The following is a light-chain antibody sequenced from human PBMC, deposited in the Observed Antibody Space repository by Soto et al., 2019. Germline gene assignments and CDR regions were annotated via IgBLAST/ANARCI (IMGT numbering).Light chain of an antibody. CDR3: SSYTTSNTWL. CDR2: EVS. Sequence: QSALTQPASVSGSSGQSITISCTATTSDVGGFDSVSWYQQHPGTAPRVIIYEVSNRPSGVSYRFSGSKSANTASLTISGLQADDEADYYCSSYTTSNTWLFGGGTQLTVL. V-gene: IGLV2-14*01. CDR1: TSDVGGFDS. J-gene: IGLJ3*02.